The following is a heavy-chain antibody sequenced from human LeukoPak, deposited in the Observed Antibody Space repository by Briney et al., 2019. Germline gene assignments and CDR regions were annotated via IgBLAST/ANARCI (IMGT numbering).Heavy chain of an antibody. D-gene: IGHD6-13*01. CDR3: AKDKRAAAGTTGDY. CDR1: GFTFSSYA. V-gene: IGHV3-23*01. CDR2: ISGSGGSA. Sequence: GGSLRLPCAASGFTFSSYAMSWVRQAPGKGLEWVSAISGSGGSAYYADSVKGRFTISRDNSKNTLYLQMNSLRAEDTAVYYCAKDKRAAAGTTGDYWGQGTLVTVSS. J-gene: IGHJ4*02.